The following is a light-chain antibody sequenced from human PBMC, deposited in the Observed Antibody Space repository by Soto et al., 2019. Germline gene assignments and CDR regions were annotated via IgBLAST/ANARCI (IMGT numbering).Light chain of an antibody. V-gene: IGKV1-39*01. CDR2: DAA. CDR3: QQTSSAPFT. J-gene: IGKJ3*01. CDR1: QNINTY. Sequence: QLKQSTYSLSAAVGDRVTITCRASQNINTYLNWYQQKPGKAPKLLIFDAASLQSGVPSRFSGSGSRTDFTLTITSLQPEDFATYYCQQTSSAPFTFGPGTKVYIK.